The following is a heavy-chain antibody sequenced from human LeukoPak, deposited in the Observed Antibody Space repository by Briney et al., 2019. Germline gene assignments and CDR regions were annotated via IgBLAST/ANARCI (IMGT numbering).Heavy chain of an antibody. Sequence: GGSLRLSCAASGFIFSNFGMSWVRQAPGKGLEWVSVIFNGGSTYYADSVKGRFTISTDNSKNMLYLQMNSLRAEDTAVYYCARSGNPYSSAYSWGYFDYWGQGTLVTVSS. CDR3: ARSGNPYSSAYSWGYFDY. CDR1: GFIFSNFG. J-gene: IGHJ4*02. CDR2: IFNGGST. D-gene: IGHD6-19*01. V-gene: IGHV3-66*01.